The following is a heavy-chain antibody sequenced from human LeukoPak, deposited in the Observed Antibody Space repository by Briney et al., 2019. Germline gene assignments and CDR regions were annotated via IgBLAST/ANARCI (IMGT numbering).Heavy chain of an antibody. Sequence: SETLSLTCTVSGGSISSGGYYWSWIRQHPGKGLEWIGYIYYSGSTYYNPSLKSRVTISVDTSKNQFSLKLSSVTAADTAVYYCASGMTTVEQFDYWGQGTLVTVSS. J-gene: IGHJ4*02. V-gene: IGHV4-31*03. CDR2: IYYSGST. CDR3: ASGMTTVEQFDY. CDR1: GGSISSGGYY. D-gene: IGHD4-17*01.